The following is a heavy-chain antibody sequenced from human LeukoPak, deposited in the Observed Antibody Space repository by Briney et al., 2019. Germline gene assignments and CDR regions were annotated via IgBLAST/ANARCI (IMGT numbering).Heavy chain of an antibody. CDR2: ISGSGGST. CDR3: AKDAGLSYDSSGYFDY. D-gene: IGHD3-22*01. J-gene: IGHJ4*02. CDR1: GFTFSSYA. V-gene: IGHV3-23*01. Sequence: PGGSLRLSXAASGFTFSSYAMSWVRQAPGKGLEWVSAISGSGGSTYYADSVKGRFTISRDNSKNTLYLQMNSLRAEDTAVYYCAKDAGLSYDSSGYFDYWGQGTLVTVSS.